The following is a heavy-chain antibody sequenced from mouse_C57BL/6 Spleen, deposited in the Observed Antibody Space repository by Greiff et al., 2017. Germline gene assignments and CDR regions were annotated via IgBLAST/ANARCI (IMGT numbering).Heavy chain of an antibody. V-gene: IGHV5-17*01. Sequence: EVMLVESGGGLVKPGGSLKLSCAASGFTFSDYGMHWVRQAPEKGLEWVAYISSGSSTIYYADTVKGRFTISRDNAKNTLFLQMTRLRSEDTAMYYCARDDGYYVGNYWGQGTTLTVSS. D-gene: IGHD2-3*01. CDR3: ARDDGYYVGNY. CDR1: GFTFSDYG. CDR2: ISSGSSTI. J-gene: IGHJ2*01.